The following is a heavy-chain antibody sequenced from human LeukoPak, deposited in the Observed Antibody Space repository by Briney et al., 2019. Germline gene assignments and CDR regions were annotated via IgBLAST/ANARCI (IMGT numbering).Heavy chain of an antibody. V-gene: IGHV4-59*08. Sequence: SETLSLTCTVSGGSISSYYWSWIRQPPGKGLEWIGYIYYSGSTNYNPSLKSRVTISVDTSKNQFSLKLSSVTAADTAVYCCATSGSTKRYFDYWGQGTLVTVSS. CDR2: IYYSGST. CDR3: ATSGSTKRYFDY. J-gene: IGHJ4*02. CDR1: GGSISSYY. D-gene: IGHD5-12*01.